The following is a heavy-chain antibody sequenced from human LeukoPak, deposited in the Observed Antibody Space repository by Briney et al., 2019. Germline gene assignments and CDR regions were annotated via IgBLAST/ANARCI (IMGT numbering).Heavy chain of an antibody. V-gene: IGHV3-48*03. Sequence: TGGYLSLSCAASGLTFTSYEMNWLRQASEKGLEWIAYISSSGSYMYPDSVKGRFTISRDNAKNSLYLQMNSLRAEDTAVYYCARHNGWYDYWGQGTLVTVSS. J-gene: IGHJ4*02. CDR2: ISSSGSYM. D-gene: IGHD6-19*01. CDR3: ARHNGWYDY. CDR1: GLTFTSYE.